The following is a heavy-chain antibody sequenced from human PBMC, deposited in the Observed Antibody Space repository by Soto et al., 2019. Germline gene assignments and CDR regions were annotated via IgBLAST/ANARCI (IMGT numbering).Heavy chain of an antibody. D-gene: IGHD3-3*01. CDR1: AFTSSG. V-gene: IGHV1-18*01. CDR3: AREGILGPFDGYDL. Sequence: QVQLVQSGGEVKKPGASVKVSCKTSAFTSSGISWVRRAPGQGLEWMGWISTHNGNTIYAPKFQGRVIMTRDTSTTTVYMELRSLRSDDTAVYICAREGILGPFDGYDLWGQGTMVIVTS. J-gene: IGHJ3*01. CDR2: ISTHNGNT.